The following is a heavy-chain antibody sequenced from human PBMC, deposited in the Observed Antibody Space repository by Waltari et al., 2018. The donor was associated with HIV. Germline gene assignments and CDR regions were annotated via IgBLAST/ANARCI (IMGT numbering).Heavy chain of an antibody. CDR1: GSTLSSDW. Sequence: EVQLVESGGGLVQPGGSLRLSCEATGSTLSSDWMTWVRQAPGKGLEWVANIKEDGSEKWYVYSVKGRFTISRDNAKNSVYLQMNSLRAEDTAVYYCARSRSDAFDLWGQGTMVTVSS. J-gene: IGHJ3*01. CDR2: IKEDGSEK. CDR3: ARSRSDAFDL. V-gene: IGHV3-7*01.